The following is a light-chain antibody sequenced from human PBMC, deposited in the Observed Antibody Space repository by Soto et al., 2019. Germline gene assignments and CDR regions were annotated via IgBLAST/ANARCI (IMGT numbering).Light chain of an antibody. J-gene: IGKJ2*01. CDR3: QQDKSYWDT. CDR1: QRISSW. V-gene: IGKV1-5*01. Sequence: IQITQSPSTLSASVGDRVTITCRASQRISSWLAWYQQKPGKAPKLLIYDASSLESGVPSRLSGSGSGTEVTLAISYLPPDNFATYYCQQDKSYWDTFSQVTKV. CDR2: DAS.